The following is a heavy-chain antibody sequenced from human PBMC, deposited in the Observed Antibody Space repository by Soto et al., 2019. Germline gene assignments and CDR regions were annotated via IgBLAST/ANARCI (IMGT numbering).Heavy chain of an antibody. D-gene: IGHD2-2*02. J-gene: IGHJ4*02. V-gene: IGHV1-69*06. CDR3: ARDRRYCSSTSCYTLDY. CDR1: GGTFSSYA. CDR2: IIPIFGTA. Sequence: QVQLVQSGAEVKKPGSSVKVSCKASGGTFSSYAISWVRQAPGQGLEWMGGIIPIFGTANYAQKFKGGVMMTADKSTSTAYMELSSLRSEDTAVYYCARDRRYCSSTSCYTLDYWGQGTLVTVSS.